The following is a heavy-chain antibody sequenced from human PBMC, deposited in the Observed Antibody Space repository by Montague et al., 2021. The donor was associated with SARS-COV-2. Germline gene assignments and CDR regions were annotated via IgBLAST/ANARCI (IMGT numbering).Heavy chain of an antibody. V-gene: IGHV4-59*01. D-gene: IGHD5-12*01. CDR2: IYYSGST. J-gene: IGHJ6*02. Sequence: SETLSLTCTVSGGSISSYYWSWIRQPPGKGLEWIGYIYYSGSTNYNPSLKSRVTISVDTSKNLFSLKLSSVTAADTAVYYCARGAGRGSGYGKYYYYYYGMDVWGQGTTVTVSS. CDR1: GGSISSYY. CDR3: ARGAGRGSGYGKYYYYYYGMDV.